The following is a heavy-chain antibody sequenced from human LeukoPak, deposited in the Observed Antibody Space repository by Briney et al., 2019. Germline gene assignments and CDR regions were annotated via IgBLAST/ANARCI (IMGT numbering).Heavy chain of an antibody. J-gene: IGHJ4*02. Sequence: PSETLSLTCTVSGGSMSTYYWTWIRQPPGKGLEWIGFIYYTGSTNYNPSLKSRVTISVDTSKNQFSLKLSSVTAADTAVYYCARDSGGYSYGLDYWGQGTLVTVSS. D-gene: IGHD5-18*01. CDR1: GGSMSTYY. CDR2: IYYTGST. V-gene: IGHV4-59*01. CDR3: ARDSGGYSYGLDY.